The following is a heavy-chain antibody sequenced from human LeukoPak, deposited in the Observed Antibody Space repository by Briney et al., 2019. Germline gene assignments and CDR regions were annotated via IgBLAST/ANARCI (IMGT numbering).Heavy chain of an antibody. Sequence: PSETLSLTCAVSGGSISSSDWWSWVRQPPGKGLEWIGEIYHSGSTDYNPSLKSRVTISVDKSNNHFSLKLSSVTAADTAVYYCARQPTDYSKPGDYYYYYMDVWGKGTTVTVSS. V-gene: IGHV4-4*02. CDR1: GGSISSSDW. CDR3: ARQPTDYSKPGDYYYYYMDV. D-gene: IGHD2-15*01. J-gene: IGHJ6*03. CDR2: IYHSGST.